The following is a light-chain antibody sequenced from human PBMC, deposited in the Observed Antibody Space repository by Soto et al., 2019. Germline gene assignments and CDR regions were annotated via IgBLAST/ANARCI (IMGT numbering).Light chain of an antibody. CDR2: GAS. J-gene: IGKJ1*01. CDR3: QQDGSSGT. CDR1: QSVSNNY. Sequence: EIVLTQSPGTLSLSPGDRATLSCRASQSVSNNYLAWYQQKPGQAPRLLIYGASNRATGIPDRFSGSWSGTDFTLTISRLEPENFAVYYCQQDGSSGTFGQGTKVEIK. V-gene: IGKV3-20*01.